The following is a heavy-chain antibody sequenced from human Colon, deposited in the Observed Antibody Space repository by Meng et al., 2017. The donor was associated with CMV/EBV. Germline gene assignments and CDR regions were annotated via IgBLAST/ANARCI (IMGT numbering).Heavy chain of an antibody. V-gene: IGHV3-30*02. Sequence: GGSLRLSCAASGFTFSTYGMHWVRQAPGKGLEWVAFIQFDGTKRYYTDSVKGRFTISRDNAKNTLYLQMDSLKAEDTAVYYCARDAADSSSPAWFDPWGQGTLVTVSS. CDR3: ARDAADSSSPAWFDP. D-gene: IGHD6-13*01. J-gene: IGHJ5*02. CDR1: GFTFSTYG. CDR2: IQFDGTKR.